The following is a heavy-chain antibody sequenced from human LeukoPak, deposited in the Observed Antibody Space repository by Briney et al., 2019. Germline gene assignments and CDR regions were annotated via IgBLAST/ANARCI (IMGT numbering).Heavy chain of an antibody. V-gene: IGHV3-74*01. D-gene: IGHD2-2*01. J-gene: IGHJ4*02. CDR2: INSDGSST. CDR1: GFTFSSYW. Sequence: GGSLRLSCAASGFTFSSYWMHWVRHAPGKGLVWVSRINSDGSSTSYADSVKGRFTISRDNAKNTLYLQMNSLRAEDTAVYYCARRPEEYPFDYWGQGTLVTVSS. CDR3: ARRPEEYPFDY.